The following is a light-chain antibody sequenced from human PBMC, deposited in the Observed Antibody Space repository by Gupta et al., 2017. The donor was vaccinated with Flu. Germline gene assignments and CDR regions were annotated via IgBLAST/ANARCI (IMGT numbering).Light chain of an antibody. CDR1: QTVDGSF. J-gene: IGKJ2*01. CDR2: GAS. Sequence: ATLSCRASQTVDGSFLAWYQQQPGQAPRLLIYGASARAPGIPDRFSGSGSGTDFTLAITRLEPEDFAMYFCQLYGSSPAFTFGQGTKLEI. CDR3: QLYGSSPAFT. V-gene: IGKV3-20*01.